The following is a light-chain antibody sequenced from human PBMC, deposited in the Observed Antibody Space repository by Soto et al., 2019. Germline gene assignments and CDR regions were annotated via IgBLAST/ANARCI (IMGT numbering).Light chain of an antibody. Sequence: AIRMTQSPSSFSASTGDRVTITCRASQGISSYLAWYQHKPGKVPDLLIYSASGLRSGVPSRFSGSGSGTDFTLTISSLQPEDFATYFCQQSFSSPWTFGQGTKVVIK. J-gene: IGKJ1*01. CDR2: SAS. CDR1: QGISSY. V-gene: IGKV1-8*01. CDR3: QQSFSSPWT.